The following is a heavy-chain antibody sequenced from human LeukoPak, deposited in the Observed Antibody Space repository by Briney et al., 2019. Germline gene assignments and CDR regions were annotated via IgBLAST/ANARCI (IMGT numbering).Heavy chain of an antibody. CDR3: AREIGRRTVTTFTVYYGMDV. V-gene: IGHV3-23*01. CDR2: ISGSADTT. D-gene: IGHD4-17*01. Sequence: PGGSLRLSCAASGFTFSSYSMSWVRQAPGKGLEWVSYISGSADTTYYSDSVKGRLTISRDNSKNTLYLQMNSLRAEDTAVYYCAREIGRRTVTTFTVYYGMDVWGQGTTVTVSS. J-gene: IGHJ6*02. CDR1: GFTFSSYS.